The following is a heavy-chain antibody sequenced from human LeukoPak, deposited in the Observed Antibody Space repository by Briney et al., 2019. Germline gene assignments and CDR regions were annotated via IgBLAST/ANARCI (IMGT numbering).Heavy chain of an antibody. CDR3: ARDGVRFLELFAPDC. J-gene: IGHJ4*02. V-gene: IGHV3-23*01. CDR2: ISGRGGST. Sequence: GGSLRLSCAASGFTFSSYAMSWVRQAPGKGLEWVSAISGRGGSTYYADSVKGRFTISRDNAKNSLYLQMNSLRAEDTAVYYCARDGVRFLELFAPDCWGQGTLVTVSS. D-gene: IGHD3-3*01. CDR1: GFTFSSYA.